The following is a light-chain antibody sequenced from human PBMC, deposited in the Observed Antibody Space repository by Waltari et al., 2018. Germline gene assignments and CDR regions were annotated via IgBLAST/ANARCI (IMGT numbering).Light chain of an antibody. CDR3: HQYGSSPPYT. CDR1: QSVRGNY. Sequence: VLTQSPDTLSLSPGEGATLSCRASQSVRGNYLAWYQQQPGQPPRLLIHRASNRATDIPGRFSGTGSGTDFTLTISRLEPEDFAVYFCHQYGSSPPYTFGQGTKLEVK. J-gene: IGKJ2*01. CDR2: RAS. V-gene: IGKV3-20*01.